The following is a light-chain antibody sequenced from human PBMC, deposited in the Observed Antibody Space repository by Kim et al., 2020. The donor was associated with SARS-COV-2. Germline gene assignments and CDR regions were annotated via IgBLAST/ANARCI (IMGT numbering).Light chain of an antibody. CDR2: EVS. J-gene: IGLJ2*01. Sequence: GQSVTISCTGTSSDVGSYNRVSWYQQPPGTAPKLMIYEVSNRPSGVPDRFSGSKSGNTASLTISGLRAEDEADYYCSSYTSSSTVVFGGGTQLTVL. CDR3: SSYTSSSTVV. V-gene: IGLV2-18*02. CDR1: SSDVGSYNR.